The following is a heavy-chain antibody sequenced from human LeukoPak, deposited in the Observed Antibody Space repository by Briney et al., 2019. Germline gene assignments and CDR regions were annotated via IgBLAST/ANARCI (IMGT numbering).Heavy chain of an antibody. Sequence: GGSLRLSCAASGFTFSSYEMNWVRQAPGKGLEWVSYISSSGSTIYYADSVKGRFTISRDNAKNSLYLQMNSLRAEDTAVYYCAKEARNYDILTLDYWGQGTLVTVSS. V-gene: IGHV3-48*03. CDR3: AKEARNYDILTLDY. CDR1: GFTFSSYE. D-gene: IGHD3-9*01. CDR2: ISSSGSTI. J-gene: IGHJ4*02.